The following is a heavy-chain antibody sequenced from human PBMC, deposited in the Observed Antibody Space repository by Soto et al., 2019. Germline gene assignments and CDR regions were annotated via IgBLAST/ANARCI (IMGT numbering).Heavy chain of an antibody. J-gene: IGHJ5*02. CDR1: GFTFSRYA. Sequence: EVQLLESGGGWLQPGGSLRLSCAASGFTFSRYAMNWVRQAPGMGLEWVSGITGSGAGSYYSDSVKGRFTISRDNSKNTLYLQLNSLRAEDTAVYYCAKAYSNSWPNDWFDPWGQGTLVTVPS. CDR2: ITGSGAGS. V-gene: IGHV3-23*01. CDR3: AKAYSNSWPNDWFDP. D-gene: IGHD6-13*01.